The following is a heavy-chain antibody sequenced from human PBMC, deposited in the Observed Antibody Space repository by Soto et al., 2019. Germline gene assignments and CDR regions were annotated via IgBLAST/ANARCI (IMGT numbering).Heavy chain of an antibody. CDR3: ARDGGTDYCYGMDV. Sequence: EVQLVESGGGLVQPGGSLRLSCAASGFTFSSYSMNWVRQAPGKGLEWVSYISSSSSTIYYADSVKGRFTISRDNAKNTRYLQMNSLRDEDTAVYYCARDGGTDYCYGMDVWGQGTTVTVSS. CDR2: ISSSSSTI. J-gene: IGHJ6*02. CDR1: GFTFSSYS. D-gene: IGHD2-15*01. V-gene: IGHV3-48*02.